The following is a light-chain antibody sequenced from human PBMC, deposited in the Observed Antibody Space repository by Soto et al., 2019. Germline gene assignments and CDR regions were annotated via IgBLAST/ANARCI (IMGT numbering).Light chain of an antibody. CDR3: SSNTTSSTRI. CDR1: SSDIGRYDY. J-gene: IGLJ2*01. CDR2: EVT. Sequence: QSALTQPASMSGSPGQSITISCTGTSSDIGRYDYVSWYQQHPGKAPKLLIYEVTNRPFGVSNRFSGSKSGNTASLTIAGLQTEDEADYYCSSNTTSSTRIFGGGTKVTVL. V-gene: IGLV2-14*01.